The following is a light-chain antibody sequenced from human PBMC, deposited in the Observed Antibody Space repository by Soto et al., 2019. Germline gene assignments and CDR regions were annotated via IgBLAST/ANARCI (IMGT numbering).Light chain of an antibody. CDR3: HVWDSDSDHPV. Sequence: SYELTQPPSVSVAPGKTASIPCGGDNIGSKSVHWYQQRPGQAPVLVINNGIDRPSGIPERFSGSNSGNTATLTFTRVDAGDEAEYYCHVWDSDSDHPVFGGGAKLTVL. V-gene: IGLV3-21*04. CDR2: NGI. J-gene: IGLJ2*01. CDR1: NIGSKS.